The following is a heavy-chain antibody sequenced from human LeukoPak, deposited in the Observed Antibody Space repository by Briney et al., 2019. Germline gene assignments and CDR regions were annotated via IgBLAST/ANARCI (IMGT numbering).Heavy chain of an antibody. J-gene: IGHJ4*02. CDR2: ISSSSSTI. V-gene: IGHV3-48*01. CDR3: AKDGVRHSGTYYNYFDY. D-gene: IGHD3-10*01. CDR1: GFTFSSYS. Sequence: GGSLRLSCAASGFTFSSYSMNWVRQAPGKGLEWVSYISSSSSTIYYADSVKGRFTISRDNAKNSLYLQMNSLGAEDTAVYYCAKDGVRHSGTYYNYFDYWGQGTLGTVSS.